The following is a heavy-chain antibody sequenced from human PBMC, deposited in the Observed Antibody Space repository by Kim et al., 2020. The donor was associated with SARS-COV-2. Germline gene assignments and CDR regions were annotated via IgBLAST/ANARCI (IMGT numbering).Heavy chain of an antibody. CDR1: GGSFSGHY. Sequence: SETLSPTCAVYGGSFSGHYWSWIRQPPEKGLEWIGEINHSGSTNYNPSLKSRVTISVDTPKNQFSLKLSSVTAADTAVYYCARGRGSSSWSYYYYYGMDV. J-gene: IGHJ6*01. D-gene: IGHD6-13*01. CDR3: ARGRGSSSWSYYYYYGMDV. V-gene: IGHV4-34*01. CDR2: INHSGST.